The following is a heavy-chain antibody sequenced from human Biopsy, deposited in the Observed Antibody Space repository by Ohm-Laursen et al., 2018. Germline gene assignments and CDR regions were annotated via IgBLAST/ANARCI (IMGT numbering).Heavy chain of an antibody. V-gene: IGHV4-59*01. D-gene: IGHD3-16*01. CDR1: RYSISNYY. J-gene: IGHJ4*02. CDR2: IYYTGST. Sequence: PSETLSCTCTVSRYSISNYYWTWIRQSPGQGLEWIGYIYYTGSTNYNPSVKSRVTISVDTSKNQFSLKLNSVTAADTSVYFCARDSRGGHLNTSLITGKNLDSWGQGILVTVSS. CDR3: ARDSRGGHLNTSLITGKNLDS.